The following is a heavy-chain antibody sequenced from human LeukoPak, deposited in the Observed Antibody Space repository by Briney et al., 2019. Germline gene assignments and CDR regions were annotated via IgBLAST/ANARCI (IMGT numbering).Heavy chain of an antibody. CDR1: GVSVSSGSYY. Sequence: SETLSLTCTVSGVSVSSGSYYWSWIRQPPGKGLEWIGYIYYSGSTNYNPSLKSRVIISVDTSKNQFSLKLSSVTAADTAVYYCARAARYFDLWGRGTLVTVSS. CDR2: IYYSGST. J-gene: IGHJ2*01. V-gene: IGHV4-61*01. CDR3: ARAARYFDL.